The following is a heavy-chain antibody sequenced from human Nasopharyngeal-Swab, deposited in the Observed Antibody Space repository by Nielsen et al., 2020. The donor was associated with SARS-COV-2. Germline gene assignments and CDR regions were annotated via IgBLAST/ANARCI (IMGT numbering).Heavy chain of an antibody. Sequence: RQAPGKGLEWIGSMSYSGVTFYNPSLRNRVTLSVDTSKNLSSLKLDSVTAADTALYYCARHSRVTTVVVVTLFDFWGQGIQVTVSS. J-gene: IGHJ4*02. CDR3: ARHSRVTTVVVVTLFDF. V-gene: IGHV4-39*01. CDR2: MSYSGVT. D-gene: IGHD3-22*01.